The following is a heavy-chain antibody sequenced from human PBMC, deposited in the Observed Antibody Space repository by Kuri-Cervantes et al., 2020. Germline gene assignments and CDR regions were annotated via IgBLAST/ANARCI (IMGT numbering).Heavy chain of an antibody. V-gene: IGHV3-74*01. J-gene: IGHJ5*02. D-gene: IGHD3-10*01. CDR1: GFTFSSYW. Sequence: GESLKISCAASGFTFSSYWMHWVRQAPGKGLVWVSRINSDGSSTSYADSVKGRFTISRDNAKNTLYLQMNSLRAEDTAVYYCARGKGSATGNWFDPWGQGTLVTDSS. CDR3: ARGKGSATGNWFDP. CDR2: INSDGSST.